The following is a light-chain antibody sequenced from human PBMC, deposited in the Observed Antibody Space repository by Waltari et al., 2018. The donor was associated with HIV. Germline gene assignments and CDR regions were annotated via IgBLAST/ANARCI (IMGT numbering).Light chain of an antibody. V-gene: IGKV2-28*01. CDR3: MQALQTPYT. Sequence: EILMTQSPPSLPVTPGKPASIPCRSRQSLLHSNGINYLDWYLQKPGQSPQLLIYLGSNRASGVPDRFSGGGSGTDFTLKISRVEAEDLGGLYYCMQALQTPYTFGQGTKLELK. J-gene: IGKJ2*01. CDR1: QSLLHSNGINY. CDR2: LGS.